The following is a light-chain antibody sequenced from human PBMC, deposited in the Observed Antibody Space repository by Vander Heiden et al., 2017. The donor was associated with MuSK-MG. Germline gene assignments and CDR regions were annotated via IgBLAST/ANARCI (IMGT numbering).Light chain of an antibody. CDR3: QQYASAPRT. Sequence: EIVLTQSPGTLSLSPGERATLSCRASQSVSSSYLARYQQNPGQAPRLLIYGAYSRATAIPDRFSGSGSVTDFTLTISRLEPEDFAVYECQQYASAPRTFGQGTKVEIK. J-gene: IGKJ1*01. V-gene: IGKV3-20*01. CDR2: GAY. CDR1: QSVSSSY.